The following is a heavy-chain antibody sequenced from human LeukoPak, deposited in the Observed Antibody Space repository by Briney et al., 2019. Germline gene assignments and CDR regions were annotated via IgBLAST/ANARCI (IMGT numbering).Heavy chain of an antibody. CDR1: GCTVSKSY. D-gene: IGHD4-23*01. CDR2: LYSGGST. J-gene: IGHJ4*02. V-gene: IGHV3-66*01. Sequence: TGGSLRLSCAASGCTVSKSYMNWVRQTPGEGLEWVSVLYSGGSTYYTDSVKGRFTISRDNSKNTLFLQMNSLRAEDTAVYYCARAVGRGPGGHFDYWGQGTLVSVSS. CDR3: ARAVGRGPGGHFDY.